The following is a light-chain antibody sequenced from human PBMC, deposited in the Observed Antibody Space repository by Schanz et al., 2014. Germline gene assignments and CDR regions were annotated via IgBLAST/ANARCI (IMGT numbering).Light chain of an antibody. J-gene: IGLJ2*01. CDR2: SSN. CDR1: SSNIGSTT. CDR3: CSYAGSKVI. V-gene: IGLV1-44*01. Sequence: QSVLTQPPSASGTPGQRVTISCSGSSSNIGSTTVNWYQQLPGTAPKLLIYSSNQRPSGVPDRFSGSKSGTSASLAISGLQPEDEADYYCCSYAGSKVIFGGGTKLTVL.